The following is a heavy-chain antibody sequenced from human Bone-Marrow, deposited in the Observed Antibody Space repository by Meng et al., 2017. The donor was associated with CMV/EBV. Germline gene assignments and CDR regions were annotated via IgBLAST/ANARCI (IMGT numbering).Heavy chain of an antibody. CDR2: IYYSGST. D-gene: IGHD2-2*02. J-gene: IGHJ5*02. CDR1: GGSISSYY. V-gene: IGHV4-59*01. Sequence: GSLRLSCTVSGGSISSYYWSWIRQPPGKGLEWIGYIYYSGSTNYNPSLKSRVTISVDTSKNQFSLKLSSVTAADTAVYYCARDVGQCSSTSCYNWFEPWGQGTLVTVSS. CDR3: ARDVGQCSSTSCYNWFEP.